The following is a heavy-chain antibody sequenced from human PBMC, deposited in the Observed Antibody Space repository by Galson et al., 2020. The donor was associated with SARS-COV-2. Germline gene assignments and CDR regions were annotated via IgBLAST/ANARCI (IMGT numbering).Heavy chain of an antibody. CDR1: GFSLSTSGMC. Sequence: SGPTLVKPTQTLTPTCTFSGFSLSTSGMCVSWIRQPPGKALEWLARIDWDGDKHYNTSLKTRFTISKDTSKNQVVLTMTNMDPVDTATYYCARTWITGTTSRTFDYWGQGTLVTVSS. V-gene: IGHV2-70*11. D-gene: IGHD1-1*01. CDR2: IDWDGDK. CDR3: ARTWITGTTSRTFDY. J-gene: IGHJ4*02.